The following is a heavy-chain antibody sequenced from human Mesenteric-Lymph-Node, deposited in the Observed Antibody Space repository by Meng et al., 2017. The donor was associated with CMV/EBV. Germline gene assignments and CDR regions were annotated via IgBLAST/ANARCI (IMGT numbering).Heavy chain of an antibody. D-gene: IGHD2-15*01. CDR3: AHRASSCSGGSCYRSGRGYFDY. V-gene: IGHV2-5*02. Sequence: GGGVGWIRQPPGKALEWLGVIYWDDDKRYSPSLKTSLTTTKDTSKNQVVLTMTNTDPMDTATYYCAHRASSCSGGSCYRSGRGYFDYWGPGTLVTVSS. J-gene: IGHJ4*02. CDR1: GGG. CDR2: IYWDDDK.